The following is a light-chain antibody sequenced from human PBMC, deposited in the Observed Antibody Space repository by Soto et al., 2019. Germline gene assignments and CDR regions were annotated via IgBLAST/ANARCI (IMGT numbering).Light chain of an antibody. CDR2: GNS. V-gene: IGLV1-40*01. J-gene: IGLJ7*01. CDR1: SSNIGAGYD. CDR3: QSYDSSLSGAV. Sequence: QAVVTQPPSVSGAPGQRVTISCTGSSSNIGAGYDVHWYQQFPGTAPKILIYGNSNRPSGVPDRFSGSKSGTSASLAITGLQVEDEADYYCQSYDSSLSGAVFGGGTQLTVL.